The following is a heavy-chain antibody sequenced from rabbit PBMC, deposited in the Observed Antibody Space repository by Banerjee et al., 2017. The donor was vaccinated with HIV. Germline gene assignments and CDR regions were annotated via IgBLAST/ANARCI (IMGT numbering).Heavy chain of an antibody. CDR1: GFSFSINYW. V-gene: IGHV1S45*01. Sequence: QEQLAESGGDLVKPEGSLTLTCTASGFSFSINYWICWVRQAPGKGLEWIACIYTGDGDAYYASWAKGRFTISKTSNTVDLKVTSLTAADTATYFCARGGGGDGVGYSLWGPGTLVTVS. D-gene: IGHD7-1*01. J-gene: IGHJ4*01. CDR2: IYTGDGDA. CDR3: ARGGGGDGVGYSL.